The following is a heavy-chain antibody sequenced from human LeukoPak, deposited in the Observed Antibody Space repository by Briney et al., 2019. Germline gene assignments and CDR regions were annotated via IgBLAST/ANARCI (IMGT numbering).Heavy chain of an antibody. CDR2: IIPIFGTA. V-gene: IGHV1-69*06. CDR3: AREHTYSYGLYYYYYMDV. J-gene: IGHJ6*03. D-gene: IGHD5-18*01. CDR1: GGTFSSYA. Sequence: GASVKVSCKASGGTFSSYAISWVRQAPGQGLEWMGGIIPIFGTANYAQKFQGRVTITADKSTSTAYMELSSLRSEDTAVYYCAREHTYSYGLYYYYYMDVWGKGTTVTVSS.